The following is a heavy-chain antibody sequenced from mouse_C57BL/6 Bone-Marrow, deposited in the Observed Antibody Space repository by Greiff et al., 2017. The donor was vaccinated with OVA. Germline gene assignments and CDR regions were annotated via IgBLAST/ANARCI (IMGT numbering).Heavy chain of an antibody. J-gene: IGHJ2*01. V-gene: IGHV1-82*01. CDR2: IYPGDGDT. Sequence: VQLQESGPELVKPGASVKISCKASGYAFSSSWMNWVQQRPGKGLEWIGRIYPGDGDTNYNGKFKGKATLTADKSSSTAYMQLSSLTSEDSAVYFCAPYYYGSSYGFDYWGQGTTLTVSS. CDR1: GYAFSSSW. D-gene: IGHD1-1*01. CDR3: APYYYGSSYGFDY.